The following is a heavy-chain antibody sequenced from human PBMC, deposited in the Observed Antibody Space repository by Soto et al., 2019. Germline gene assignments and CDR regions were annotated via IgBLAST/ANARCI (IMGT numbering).Heavy chain of an antibody. CDR3: ARDRGSRSYAMDV. CDR2: IYYSGST. D-gene: IGHD1-26*01. Sequence: SETLSLTCTVADDSISDYYWSWIRQPPGKGLEWIGNIYYSGSTNYNPSLKSRVTISVDTSKNQFSLKLTSVTAADTAVYYCARDRGSRSYAMDVWVQGTTVTVSS. CDR1: DDSISDYY. J-gene: IGHJ6*02. V-gene: IGHV4-59*01.